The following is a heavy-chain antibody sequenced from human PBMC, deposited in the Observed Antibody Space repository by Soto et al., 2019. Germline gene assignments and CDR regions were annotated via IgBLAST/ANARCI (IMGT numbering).Heavy chain of an antibody. V-gene: IGHV1-69*13. CDR3: ARAKNYAVTYYYYYGMDV. D-gene: IGHD4-17*01. J-gene: IGHJ6*02. CDR2: IIPIFGTA. Sequence: ASVKVSCKASGGTFSSYAISWVRQAPGQGLEWMGGIIPIFGTANYAQKFQGRVTITADESTSTAYMELSSLRSEDTAVYYCARAKNYAVTYYYYYGMDVWGQGTTVTVSS. CDR1: GGTFSSYA.